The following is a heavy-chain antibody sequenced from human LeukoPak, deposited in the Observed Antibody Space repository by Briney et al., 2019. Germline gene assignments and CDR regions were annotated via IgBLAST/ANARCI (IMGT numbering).Heavy chain of an antibody. Sequence: GESLRLSCAASGFTLSSYSMNWVRQAPGKGREWVSYISSASNTIYYADSVKGRFTISRGNAKNSLYLQMNSLRAEDTAMYYCARDGWFGDNNWFDPWGQGTLVTVSS. CDR3: ARDGWFGDNNWFDP. V-gene: IGHV3-48*01. CDR2: ISSASNTI. D-gene: IGHD3-10*01. CDR1: GFTLSSYS. J-gene: IGHJ5*02.